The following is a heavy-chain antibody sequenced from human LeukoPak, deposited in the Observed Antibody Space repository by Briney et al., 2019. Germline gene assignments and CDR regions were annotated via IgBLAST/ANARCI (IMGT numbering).Heavy chain of an antibody. CDR1: GGSISSGDYY. J-gene: IGHJ4*02. D-gene: IGHD1-26*01. Sequence: PSQTLSLTCTVSGGSISSGDYYWSWIRQHPGKGLEWIGYIYYSGSTYYNPSLKSRVTISVDTSKNQFSLKLSSVTAADTAVYYCARDHGANPSAFDYWGQGTLVTVSS. CDR2: IYYSGST. CDR3: ARDHGANPSAFDY. V-gene: IGHV4-30-4*08.